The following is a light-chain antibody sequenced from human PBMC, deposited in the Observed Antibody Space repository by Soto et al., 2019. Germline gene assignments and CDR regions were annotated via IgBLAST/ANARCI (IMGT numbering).Light chain of an antibody. CDR3: QQYNSYSWT. V-gene: IGKV1-5*03. CDR2: KAS. Sequence: DIQMTPSPSTLSGSVGDRVTISCRASQTISSWLAWYQQTPGKAPKLLIYKASSLESGVPSRFSGSGSGTEFTLTISSLQPDDFATYYCQQYNSYSWTFGQGTKVDI. J-gene: IGKJ1*01. CDR1: QTISSW.